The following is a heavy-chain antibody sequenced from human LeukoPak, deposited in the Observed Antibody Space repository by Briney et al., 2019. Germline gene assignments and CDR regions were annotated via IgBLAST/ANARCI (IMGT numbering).Heavy chain of an antibody. CDR2: IKEDGSDK. Sequence: PGGSLRLSCTASGFTFSSYWMGWVRQAPGKGLEWVADIKEDGSDKYSVDSVKGRFTISRDSAKNSLYLQMNSLRAEDTAVYFCARDTYRFFDLWGRGTLVTVSS. V-gene: IGHV3-7*01. CDR1: GFTFSSYW. CDR3: ARDTYRFFDL. D-gene: IGHD3-3*01. J-gene: IGHJ2*01.